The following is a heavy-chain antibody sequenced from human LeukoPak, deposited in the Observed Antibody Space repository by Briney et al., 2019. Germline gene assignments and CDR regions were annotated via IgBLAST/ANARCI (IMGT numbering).Heavy chain of an antibody. Sequence: GSLRLSCAASGFTFSSYAMSWIRQPPGKGLEWIGSIYNSGSTYYNPSLKSRVTISVDTSKNQFSLKLSSVTAADTAVYYCARVRHGDYVDYWGQGTLVTVSS. V-gene: IGHV4-38-2*01. CDR2: IYNSGST. CDR1: GFTFSSYA. J-gene: IGHJ4*02. CDR3: ARVRHGDYVDY. D-gene: IGHD4-17*01.